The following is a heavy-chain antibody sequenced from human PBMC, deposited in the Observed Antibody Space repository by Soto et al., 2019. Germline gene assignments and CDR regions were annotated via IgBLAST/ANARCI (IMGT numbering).Heavy chain of an antibody. V-gene: IGHV3-15*01. CDR3: TTTKGRLEPPTNNS. CDR1: GFTFSNAW. D-gene: IGHD2-8*01. J-gene: IGHJ4*02. Sequence: EVQLVESGGGLVKPGGSLRLSCAGSGFTFSNAWMSWVRRAPGKGLEWVGRIKSDAYGGAIDYAAPVKGRFTISRDDSKTTLFLQMNNLRAEDTAVYSCTTTKGRLEPPTNNSWGQGTPGIVSS. CDR2: IKSDAYGGAI.